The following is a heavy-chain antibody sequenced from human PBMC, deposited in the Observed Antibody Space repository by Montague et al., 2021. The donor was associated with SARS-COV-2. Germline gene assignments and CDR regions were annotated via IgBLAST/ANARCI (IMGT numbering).Heavy chain of an antibody. CDR1: GDSVISDKYY. CDR2: IYDSGST. D-gene: IGHD3-22*01. J-gene: IGHJ5*02. CDR3: VKGSGYP. Sequence: SENLSLTCTVTGDSVISDKYYWSWIRQPPGKGLDWIGFIYDSGSTSYNPSLHSRVTITIDTSKNQFSLNLMSVTPADTAVYYCVKGSGYPWGQGTLVTVSS. V-gene: IGHV4-61*01.